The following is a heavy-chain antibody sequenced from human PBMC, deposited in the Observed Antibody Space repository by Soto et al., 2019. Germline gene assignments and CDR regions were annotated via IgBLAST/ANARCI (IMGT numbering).Heavy chain of an antibody. CDR2: FDPEDGET. J-gene: IGHJ3*02. D-gene: IGHD1-26*01. Sequence: ASVKVSCKASGYTFTGYYMHWVRQAPGKGLEWMGGFDPEDGETIYAQKFQGRVTMTEDTSTDTAYMELSSLRSEDTAVYYCATDSAWELRAFDIWGQGTMVTVSS. CDR3: ATDSAWELRAFDI. CDR1: GYTFTGYY. V-gene: IGHV1-24*01.